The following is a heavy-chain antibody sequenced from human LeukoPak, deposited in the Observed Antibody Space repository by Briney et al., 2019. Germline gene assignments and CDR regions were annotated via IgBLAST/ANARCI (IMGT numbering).Heavy chain of an antibody. Sequence: GGSLRLSCAASKFTFSTYSMNWVRQAPGKGLEWVSYISSTGATIYYADSVRGRFTISRDNAKNSLYLEMNSLRAEDTAVYYCARSRYDSSGYYGIIGDWGQGTLVTVSS. CDR2: ISSTGATI. V-gene: IGHV3-48*04. J-gene: IGHJ4*02. CDR3: ARSRYDSSGYYGIIGD. CDR1: KFTFSTYS. D-gene: IGHD3-22*01.